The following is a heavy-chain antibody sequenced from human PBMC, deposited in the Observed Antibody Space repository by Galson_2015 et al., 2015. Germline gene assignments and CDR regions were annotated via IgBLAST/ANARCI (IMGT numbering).Heavy chain of an antibody. D-gene: IGHD3-3*01. CDR2: IIPIFGTA. CDR1: GGTFSSYA. CDR3: ARDYDFWSGYFPFDP. Sequence: SVKVSCKASGGTFSSYAISWVRQAPGQGLEWMGGIIPIFGTANYAQKFQGRVTITADKSTSTAYMELSSLRSEDTAVYYCARDYDFWSGYFPFDPWGQGTLVTVSS. V-gene: IGHV1-69*06. J-gene: IGHJ5*02.